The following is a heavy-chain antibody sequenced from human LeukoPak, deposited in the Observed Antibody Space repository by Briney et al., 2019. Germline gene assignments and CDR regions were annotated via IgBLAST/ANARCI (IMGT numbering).Heavy chain of an antibody. D-gene: IGHD3-10*01. V-gene: IGHV5-10-1*01. J-gene: IGHJ4*02. CDR1: GYSFTSYW. CDR2: IDPSDSYT. Sequence: GESLKISCKGSGYSFTSYWISWVRQMPGKGLEWMGRIDPSDSYTNYSPSFQGHVTILADKSISTAYLQWSRLKASDTAMYYCARIAYYYGSGSEFDYWGQGTLVTVSS. CDR3: ARIAYYYGSGSEFDY.